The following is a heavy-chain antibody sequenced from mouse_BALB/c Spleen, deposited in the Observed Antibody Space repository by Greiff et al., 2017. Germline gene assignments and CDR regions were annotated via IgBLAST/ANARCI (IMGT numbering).Heavy chain of an antibody. CDR1: GYTFTDYN. CDR2: INPNNGGT. J-gene: IGHJ3*01. Sequence: EVKLMESGPELVKPGASVKIPCKASGYTFTDYNMDWVKQSHGKSLEWIGDINPNNGGTIYNQKFKDKATLTVDKSSSTAYMELRSLTSEDTAVYYCERKGSYYGNYGFAYWGQGTLVTVSA. CDR3: ERKGSYYGNYGFAY. V-gene: IGHV1-18*01. D-gene: IGHD2-10*01.